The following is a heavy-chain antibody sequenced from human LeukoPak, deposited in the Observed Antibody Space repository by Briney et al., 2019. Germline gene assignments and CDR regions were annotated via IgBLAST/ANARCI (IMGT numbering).Heavy chain of an antibody. D-gene: IGHD1-14*01. J-gene: IGHJ4*02. CDR3: ATGANLFQF. V-gene: IGHV3-21*01. Sequence: GGSLRLSCAASGFSFSTYTMNWVRQAPGKGLEWVSSITPSNTDINYADSVKGRFTISRDNAKNDVYLEMNNLRGADTAVYYCATGANLFQFWGQGTLVTVSS. CDR2: ITPSNTDI. CDR1: GFSFSTYT.